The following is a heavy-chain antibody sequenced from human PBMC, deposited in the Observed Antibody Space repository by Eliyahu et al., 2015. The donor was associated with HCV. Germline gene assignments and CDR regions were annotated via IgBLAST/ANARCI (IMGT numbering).Heavy chain of an antibody. CDR3: ARGNYGYYYESSGYRPDAFDI. V-gene: IGHV3-48*01. Sequence: EVQLVESGGGLVQPGGSLRLSCAASGFSLNTYSXTWVRQAPGKGLEWVSYISSSSGYRYYADSVKGRFTISRDNAKNSLYLQMNSLRAEDTAVFYCARGNYGYYYESSGYRPDAFDIWGQGTMVTVSS. J-gene: IGHJ3*02. CDR1: GFSLNTYS. CDR2: ISSSSGYR. D-gene: IGHD3-22*01.